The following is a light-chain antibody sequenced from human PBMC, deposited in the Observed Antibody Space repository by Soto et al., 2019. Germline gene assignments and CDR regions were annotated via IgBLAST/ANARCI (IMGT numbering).Light chain of an antibody. CDR2: SAS. Sequence: DIPMTQSPSSLSASVGDRVTITCRASQAISNSLAWYQHKPGRLPKLLIYSASVVLPGVPSRFSGSGSGTGFTLTISGLQPEDVAIYYCQKYNSAPLTFGGGTKLEIK. CDR1: QAISNS. CDR3: QKYNSAPLT. V-gene: IGKV1-27*01. J-gene: IGKJ4*01.